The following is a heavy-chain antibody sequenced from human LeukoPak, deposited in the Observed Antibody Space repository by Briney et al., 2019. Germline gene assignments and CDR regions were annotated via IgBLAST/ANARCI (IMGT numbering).Heavy chain of an antibody. CDR3: ARHESSGYPFDY. CDR2: IDPSDSYT. V-gene: IGHV5-10-1*01. CDR1: GYRFTSYW. D-gene: IGHD3-22*01. J-gene: IGHJ4*02. Sequence: GESLRISCKGSGYRFTSYWISWVRQMPGKGLEWMGRIDPSDSYTNYSPSFQGHITISADKSFSSAYLQGSSLKASDTAIYYCARHESSGYPFDYRGQGTLVTVSS.